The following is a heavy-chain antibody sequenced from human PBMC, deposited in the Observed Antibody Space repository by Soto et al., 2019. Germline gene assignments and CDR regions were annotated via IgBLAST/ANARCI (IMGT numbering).Heavy chain of an antibody. CDR3: SKGQEGYYYYGMAV. J-gene: IGHJ6*02. CDR2: ISGSGGDT. Sequence: EVQVLESGGGFAQPGGSLRLSCAASGFTFSSYAMSCVRQAPGKGLEWVSSISGSGGDTHYAGSVKGRFTISRDDSKNTLYLHMNSLRAEDTAVYYCSKGQEGYYYYGMAVWGQGTTVTVSS. V-gene: IGHV3-23*01. CDR1: GFTFSSYA.